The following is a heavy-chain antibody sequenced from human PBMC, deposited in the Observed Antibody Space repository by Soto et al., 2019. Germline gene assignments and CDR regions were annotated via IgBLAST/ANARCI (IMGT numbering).Heavy chain of an antibody. CDR3: TRGYYGPDY. J-gene: IGHJ4*02. CDR2: IDNDGGTT. V-gene: IGHV3-74*01. D-gene: IGHD3-10*01. Sequence: GGSLRLSCAASGFTFSSYFMYWVRQAPGKGLVWVSRIDNDGGTTNYADSVKGRFTISRDNAKNTLYLQMNSLRAEDTAVYYCTRGYYGPDYWGQGTLVTSPQ. CDR1: GFTFSSYF.